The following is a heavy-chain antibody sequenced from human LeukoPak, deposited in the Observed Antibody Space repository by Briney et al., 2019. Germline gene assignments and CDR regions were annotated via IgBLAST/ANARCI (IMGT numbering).Heavy chain of an antibody. CDR2: INTNTGNP. D-gene: IGHD6-13*01. Sequence: ASVKVSCKASGYTFTSYAMNWVRQAPGQGLEWMGLINTNTGNPTYAQGFTGRFVFSLDTSVSTAYLQISSLRAEDTAVYYCARDFPFLIAAAGTTSYFDYWGQGTLVTVSS. CDR1: GYTFTSYA. J-gene: IGHJ4*02. CDR3: ARDFPFLIAAAGTTSYFDY. V-gene: IGHV7-4-1*02.